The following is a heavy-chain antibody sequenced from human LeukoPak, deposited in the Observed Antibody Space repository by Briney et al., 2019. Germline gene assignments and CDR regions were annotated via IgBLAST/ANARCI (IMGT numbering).Heavy chain of an antibody. J-gene: IGHJ4*02. Sequence: PSETLSLTCAVYGGSFSGYYWSWIRQPPGKGLEWIGEINHSGSTNYNPSLKSRVTISVDTSKNQFSLKLSSVTAADTAVYYCARVPDSSGSLSAGYWGQGTLVTVSS. V-gene: IGHV4-34*01. CDR2: INHSGST. D-gene: IGHD3-22*01. CDR1: GGSFSGYY. CDR3: ARVPDSSGSLSAGY.